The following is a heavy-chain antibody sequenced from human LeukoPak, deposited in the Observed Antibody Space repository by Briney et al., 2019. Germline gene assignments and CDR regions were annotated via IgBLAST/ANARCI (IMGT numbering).Heavy chain of an antibody. CDR2: INPNSGGT. J-gene: IGHJ4*02. CDR3: ARLHCSSTSCYLFPFDY. V-gene: IGHV1-2*04. Sequence: ASVKVSCKASGYTFTGYYMHWVRQAPGQGLEWMGWINPNSGGTNYAQKFQGWVTMTRDASISTAYMELSRLRSDDTAVYYCARLHCSSTSCYLFPFDYWGQGTLVTVSS. D-gene: IGHD2-2*01. CDR1: GYTFTGYY.